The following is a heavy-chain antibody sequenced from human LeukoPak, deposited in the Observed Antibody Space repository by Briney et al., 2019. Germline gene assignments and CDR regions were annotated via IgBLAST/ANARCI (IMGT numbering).Heavy chain of an antibody. CDR2: IAPSGGST. Sequence: ASVKVSCKASGDTFTSYYMHWVRQAPGQGLEWMGVIAPSGGSTSYAQKFQGRVTVTREMSTTTVYMELSSLRSEDTAMYYCARTETYYGSGSYFDAFDIWGQGTMVTVSS. CDR3: ARTETYYGSGSYFDAFDI. CDR1: GDTFTSYY. J-gene: IGHJ3*02. D-gene: IGHD3-10*01. V-gene: IGHV1-46*01.